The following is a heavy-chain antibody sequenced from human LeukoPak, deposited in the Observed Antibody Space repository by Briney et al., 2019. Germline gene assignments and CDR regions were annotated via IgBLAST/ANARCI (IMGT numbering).Heavy chain of an antibody. J-gene: IGHJ5*02. Sequence: SETLSLTCIVSGGSISSGDYYWTWIRQPPGKGLEWIGYIHYSGRTDYNPSLKSRVTMSADTSKKQFSLKLSSVTAADTAVYYCARDCGDCTTVSPAHWFDPWGQGILVTVSS. V-gene: IGHV4-30-4*01. D-gene: IGHD2-21*02. CDR2: IHYSGRT. CDR3: ARDCGDCTTVSPAHWFDP. CDR1: GGSISSGDYY.